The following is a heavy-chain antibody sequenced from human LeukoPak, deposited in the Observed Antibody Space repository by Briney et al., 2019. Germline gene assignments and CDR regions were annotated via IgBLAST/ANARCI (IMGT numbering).Heavy chain of an antibody. D-gene: IGHD3-16*02. CDR3: VGRDCYDYVWGSYRPNDAFDI. J-gene: IGHJ3*02. Sequence: ASVKVSCKASGYTFTSYDINWVRQATGQGLEWMGWMNPNSGNTGYAQKFQGRVTMTRNTSISTAYMELSSLRSEDTAVYYCVGRDCYDYVWGSYRPNDAFDIWGQGTMLTVSS. V-gene: IGHV1-8*01. CDR2: MNPNSGNT. CDR1: GYTFTSYD.